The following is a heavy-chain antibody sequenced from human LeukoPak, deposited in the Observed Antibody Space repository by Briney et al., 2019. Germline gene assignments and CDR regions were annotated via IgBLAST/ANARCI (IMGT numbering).Heavy chain of an antibody. CDR2: IYHSGST. J-gene: IGHJ3*02. D-gene: IGHD3-10*01. CDR3: AAPNIVLLNDLDAFDI. Sequence: SETLSLTCTVSGGSISSSSYYWGWIRQPPGKGLEWIGSIYHSGSTYYNPSLKSRVTISVDTSKNQFSLKLSSVTAADTAVYYCAAPNIVLLNDLDAFDIWGQGTMVTVSS. CDR1: GGSISSSSYY. V-gene: IGHV4-39*07.